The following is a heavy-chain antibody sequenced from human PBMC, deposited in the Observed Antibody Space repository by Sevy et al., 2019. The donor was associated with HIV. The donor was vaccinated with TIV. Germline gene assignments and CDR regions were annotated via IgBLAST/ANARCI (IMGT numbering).Heavy chain of an antibody. J-gene: IGHJ3*02. D-gene: IGHD2-15*01. Sequence: GGSLRLSCTASGFTFGDYAMSWFRQAPGKGLEWVGFIRSKAYGGTTEYAASVKGRFTISRDDSKSIAYLQMNSLKTEDTAVYYCTSWFKEIVVVVAATPEYAFDIWGQGTMVTVSS. CDR2: IRSKAYGGTT. CDR1: GFTFGDYA. V-gene: IGHV3-49*03. CDR3: TSWFKEIVVVVAATPEYAFDI.